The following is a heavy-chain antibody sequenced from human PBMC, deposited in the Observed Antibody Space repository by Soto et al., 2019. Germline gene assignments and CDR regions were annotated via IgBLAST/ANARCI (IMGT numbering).Heavy chain of an antibody. J-gene: IGHJ4*02. CDR1: GLTCTNAG. V-gene: IGHV3-15*03. Sequence: GGSMRLSWAASGLTCTNAGGSWVRKAQGKGPEWVGLIKSNVNGGTSDYAAPVKGRFTISRDDSTNTLYLQMNSLKTEDTAVYYCAKDIPISGRSCYGYWGQGALVTVSS. D-gene: IGHD2-15*01. CDR3: AKDIPISGRSCYGY. CDR2: IKSNVNGGTS.